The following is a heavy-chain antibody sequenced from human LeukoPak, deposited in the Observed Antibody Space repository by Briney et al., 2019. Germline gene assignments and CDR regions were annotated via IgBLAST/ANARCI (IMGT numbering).Heavy chain of an antibody. J-gene: IGHJ6*04. CDR1: GGSFSGYY. CDR2: INHSGST. V-gene: IGHV4-34*01. D-gene: IGHD3-9*01. CDR3: ARGHYDILTGYSLDV. Sequence: SETLSLTCAVYGGSFSGYYWSWIRQPPGKGLEWIGEINHSGSTNYNPSLKSRVTISVDTSKNQFSLKLSSVTAADTAVYYCARGHYDILTGYSLDVWGKGTTVTISS.